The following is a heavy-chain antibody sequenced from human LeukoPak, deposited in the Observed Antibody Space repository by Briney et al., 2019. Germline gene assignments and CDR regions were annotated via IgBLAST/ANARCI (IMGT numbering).Heavy chain of an antibody. V-gene: IGHV3-48*03. J-gene: IGHJ4*02. CDR3: ATHSPGSCSFTSCYAGSDY. CDR2: ISSSGSTI. Sequence: QAGGSLRLSCAASGFTFSSYEMNWVRQAPGKGLEWVSYISSSGSTIYYADSVKGRFTISRDNSKNTLYLQMSSLRAEDTAVFYFATHSPGSCSFTSCYAGSDYWGQGTLVTVSS. CDR1: GFTFSSYE. D-gene: IGHD2-2*01.